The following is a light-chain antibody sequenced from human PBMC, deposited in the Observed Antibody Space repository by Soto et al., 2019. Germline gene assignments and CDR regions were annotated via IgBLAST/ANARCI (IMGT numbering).Light chain of an antibody. CDR2: GAS. CDR1: QSVSSSY. CDR3: QQYGSSPWP. Sequence: EIVLTQSPGTLSLSPGERATLSCRASQSVSSSYLAWYQQKPGQAPRLLLYGASSRATGIPDRFSGSGSGPDFTLTISRLEPEAFAVYYCQQYGSSPWPFGQGTKVEIK. J-gene: IGKJ1*01. V-gene: IGKV3-20*01.